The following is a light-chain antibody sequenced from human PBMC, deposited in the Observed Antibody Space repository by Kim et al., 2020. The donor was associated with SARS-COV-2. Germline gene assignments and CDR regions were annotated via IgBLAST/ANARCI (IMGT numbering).Light chain of an antibody. CDR2: PDT. CDR3: QTWDSSSVI. J-gene: IGLJ2*01. CDR1: KLEDKY. V-gene: IGLV3-1*01. Sequence: SVPPGHTANITYSGDKLEDKYVGWYRKKAGQSPVLLIYPDTNWPSGIPERFSGSNSGNTATLTISGTQAMNEADNYCQTWDSSSVIFGKGTQLTVL.